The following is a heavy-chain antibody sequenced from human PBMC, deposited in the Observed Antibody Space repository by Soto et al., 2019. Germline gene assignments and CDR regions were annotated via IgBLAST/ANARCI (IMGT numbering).Heavy chain of an antibody. D-gene: IGHD6-19*01. V-gene: IGHV1-3*01. CDR1: GYTLTSYS. Sequence: ASVKVSCKASGYTLTSYSMHWVRQAPGQRLEWMGWINAGNGNTKYSQKFQGRVTITRDTSASTAYMELSSLRSEDAAVYYCARDSRMYSSGWYIYFDYWGQGTLVTVSS. CDR3: ARDSRMYSSGWYIYFDY. J-gene: IGHJ4*02. CDR2: INAGNGNT.